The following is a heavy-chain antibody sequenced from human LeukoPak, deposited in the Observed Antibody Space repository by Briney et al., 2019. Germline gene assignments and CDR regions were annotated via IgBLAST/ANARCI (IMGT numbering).Heavy chain of an antibody. Sequence: GGSLRVSCAASGFTFSSYEMNWVRQAPGKGLEWVSYISSSGSTIYYADSVKGRFTISRDNAKNSLYLQMNSLRAEDTAVYYCAREPYCGGDCYPFYFDYWGQRTLVTVSS. D-gene: IGHD2-21*02. V-gene: IGHV3-48*03. J-gene: IGHJ4*02. CDR1: GFTFSSYE. CDR3: AREPYCGGDCYPFYFDY. CDR2: ISSSGSTI.